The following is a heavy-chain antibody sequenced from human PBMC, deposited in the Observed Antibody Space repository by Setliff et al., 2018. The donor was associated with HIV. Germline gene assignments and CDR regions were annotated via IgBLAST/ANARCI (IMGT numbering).Heavy chain of an antibody. Sequence: ASVKVSCKASRYTFTSYYMHWVRQALGQGLEWMGIIDPSGGSTYYAQKFQDRVTLTRDTSTTTVYMELSSLRSEDTAVYYCARRGSYSYGRRVYYYMDVWGKGTTVTVS. CDR2: IDPSGGST. CDR3: ARRGSYSYGRRVYYYMDV. J-gene: IGHJ6*03. D-gene: IGHD5-18*01. CDR1: RYTFTSYY. V-gene: IGHV1-46*01.